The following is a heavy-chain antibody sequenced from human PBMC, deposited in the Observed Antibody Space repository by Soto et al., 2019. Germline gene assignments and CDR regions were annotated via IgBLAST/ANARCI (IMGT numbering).Heavy chain of an antibody. J-gene: IGHJ1*01. CDR3: AKEPYDSTGFYYSFHH. V-gene: IGHV3-30*18. CDR2: ISSDGSDK. CDR1: GFTFSSYG. Sequence: GGSLRLSCAASGFTFSSYGMHWVRQAPGKGLEWVAVISSDGSDKNYADSVKGRFSISRDNSRNTLFLQMNSLRPEDTAAFYCAKEPYDSTGFYYSFHHWGQGTLVTVSS. D-gene: IGHD3-22*01.